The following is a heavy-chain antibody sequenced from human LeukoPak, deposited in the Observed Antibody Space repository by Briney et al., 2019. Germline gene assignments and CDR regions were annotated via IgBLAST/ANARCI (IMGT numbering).Heavy chain of an antibody. J-gene: IGHJ4*02. CDR1: GGSISSSSYY. D-gene: IGHD6-13*01. CDR3: ASSRGGLYSSSWGS. CDR2: IYYTGST. V-gene: IGHV4-39*07. Sequence: SETLSLTCTVSGGSISSSSYYWGWIRQPPGKGLEWIGSIYYTGSTYYNPSLKSRVTISVDTSKNQFSLKLSSVTAADTAVYYCASSRGGLYSSSWGSWGQGTLVTVSS.